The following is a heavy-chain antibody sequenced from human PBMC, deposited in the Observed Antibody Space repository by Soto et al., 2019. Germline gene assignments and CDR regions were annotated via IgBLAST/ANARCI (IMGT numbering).Heavy chain of an antibody. V-gene: IGHV1-18*04. CDR1: GYTFTSYG. CDR2: ISAYNGNT. CDR3: ARPHYDFWSGYYGSFDP. D-gene: IGHD3-3*01. Sequence: ASVKVSCKASGYTFTSYGISWVRQAPGQGLEWMGWISAYNGNTNYAQKLQGRVTMATDTSTSTAYMELRSLRSDDTAVYYCARPHYDFWSGYYGSFDPWGQGTLVTVSS. J-gene: IGHJ5*02.